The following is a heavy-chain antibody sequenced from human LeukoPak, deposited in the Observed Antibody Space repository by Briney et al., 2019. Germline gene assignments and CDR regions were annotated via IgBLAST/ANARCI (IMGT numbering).Heavy chain of an antibody. CDR3: AKAQRGSFSPFDY. D-gene: IGHD1-26*01. CDR2: FSASGANT. J-gene: IGHJ4*02. V-gene: IGHV3-23*01. CDR1: GFTFSSYA. Sequence: GGSLRLSCAASGFTFSSYAMSWVRQAPEKGLEWVSTFSASGANTYYADSVKGRFTISRDNSKNTLYLQMNSLRAEDTAVYYCAKAQRGSFSPFDYRGRGTLVTVSS.